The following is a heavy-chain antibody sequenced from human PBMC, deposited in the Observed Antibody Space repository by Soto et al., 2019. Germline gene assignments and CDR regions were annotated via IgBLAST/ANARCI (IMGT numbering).Heavy chain of an antibody. J-gene: IGHJ3*02. CDR2: IYYSGIT. Sequence: QVQLQESGPGLVKPSETLSLTCTVSGGSVSSGSYYWSWIRQPPGKGLEWIGYIYYSGITNYTPSLTYRVTISVDTTKNHCSLNLSSVTAADTAVYYCARRGYEVHDAFDIWGQGTMVTVSS. V-gene: IGHV4-61*03. D-gene: IGHD5-18*01. CDR1: GGSVSSGSYY. CDR3: ARRGYEVHDAFDI.